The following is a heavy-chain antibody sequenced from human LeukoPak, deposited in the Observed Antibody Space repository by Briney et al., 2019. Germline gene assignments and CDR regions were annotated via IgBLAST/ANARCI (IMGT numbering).Heavy chain of an antibody. CDR3: ARNKRMTPNDAFDI. CDR1: GFTVSSSY. CDR2: IYRDGTT. V-gene: IGHV3-53*01. Sequence: GGSLRLSCAASGFTVSSSYMNCVRQVPGKGLEWVSVIYRDGTTYYADSVNGRFTISRDNSKNTLYLQMNSLRAEDTAMYYCARNKRMTPNDAFDIRGQGTVVTVSS. D-gene: IGHD2-15*01. J-gene: IGHJ3*02.